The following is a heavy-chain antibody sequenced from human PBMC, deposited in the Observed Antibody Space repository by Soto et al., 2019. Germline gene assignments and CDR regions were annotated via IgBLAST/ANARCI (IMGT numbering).Heavy chain of an antibody. CDR1: GFTFSSSW. J-gene: IGHJ4*02. V-gene: IGHV3-74*01. Sequence: PGGSLRLSCAASGFTFSSSWMHWVRQAPGEGLVWVSRISRSGSTTIYADSVKGRFTISSDNSKNTLHLQMNSLGVDDTAVYHCAKMAFFGDPPGGDSWGQGTLVTVSS. CDR3: AKMAFFGDPPGGDS. D-gene: IGHD3-10*01. CDR2: ISRSGSTT.